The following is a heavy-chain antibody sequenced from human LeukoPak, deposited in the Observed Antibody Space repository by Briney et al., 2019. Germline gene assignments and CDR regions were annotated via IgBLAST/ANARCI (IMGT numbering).Heavy chain of an antibody. CDR3: ARASSPSGVDAFDI. J-gene: IGHJ3*02. CDR1: GGTFSSYA. D-gene: IGHD6-6*01. V-gene: IGHV1-69*13. Sequence: GASVKVSCTASGGTFSSYAISWVRQAPGQGLEWMGGIIPIFGTANYAQKFQGRVTITADESTSTAYMELSSLRSEDTAVYYCARASSPSGVDAFDIWGQGTMVTVSS. CDR2: IIPIFGTA.